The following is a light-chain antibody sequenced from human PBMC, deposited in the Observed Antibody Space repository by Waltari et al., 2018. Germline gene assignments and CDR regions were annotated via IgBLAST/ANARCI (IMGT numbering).Light chain of an antibody. Sequence: QTVVTQEPSSSVPPGGTVTLICALSSGSVSRTSYPTWYQQTPGQPPRTLVYKGISRSSGVPDRFSGSILGNTAALTITGAQADDESDYYCSMYMGSGVWVFGGGTKLTVL. J-gene: IGLJ3*02. CDR3: SMYMGSGVWV. V-gene: IGLV8-61*01. CDR2: KGI. CDR1: SGSVSRTSY.